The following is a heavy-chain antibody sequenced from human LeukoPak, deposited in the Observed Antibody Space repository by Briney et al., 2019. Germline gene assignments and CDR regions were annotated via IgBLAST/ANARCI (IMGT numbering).Heavy chain of an antibody. V-gene: IGHV4-4*07. Sequence: SETLSLTCTVSGGSISSYYWSWIRPPAGKGLGWIGRIYTSGSTNYNPSLKSRVTMSVDTSKNQFSLKLSSVTAADTAVYYCAREAGYSSGWYAFDIWGQGTMVNVSS. CDR1: GGSISSYY. CDR3: AREAGYSSGWYAFDI. D-gene: IGHD6-19*01. CDR2: IYTSGST. J-gene: IGHJ3*02.